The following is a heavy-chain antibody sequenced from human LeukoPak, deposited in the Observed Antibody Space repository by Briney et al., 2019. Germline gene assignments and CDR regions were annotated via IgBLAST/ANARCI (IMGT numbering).Heavy chain of an antibody. CDR1: GGTFSSYA. CDR3: ARGSYSGYYYYYYGMDV. J-gene: IGHJ6*02. Sequence: ASAKVSCKASGGTFSSYAISWVRQAPGQGLEWMGRIIPILGIANYAQKFQGRVTITADKSTSTAYMELSSLRSEDTAVYYCARGSYSGYYYYYYGMDVWGQGTTVTVSS. V-gene: IGHV1-69*04. D-gene: IGHD2-15*01. CDR2: IIPILGIA.